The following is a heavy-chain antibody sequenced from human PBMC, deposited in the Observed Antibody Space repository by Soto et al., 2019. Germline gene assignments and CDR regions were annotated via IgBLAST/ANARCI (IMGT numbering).Heavy chain of an antibody. D-gene: IGHD2-2*01. V-gene: IGHV3-74*03. CDR2: INTDGGSS. Sequence: EVQLVESGGDLVQPGGSLRLSCGASGFTFSGHWMNWVRQVPGKGREWVSRINTDGGSSAYADSVKGRFTISRDNARKTHYLQMNGRRGEDTVVYYCAREAGYCSRTSCYRRAFDTWGQGTTVTVSS. CDR1: GFTFSGHW. CDR3: AREAGYCSRTSCYRRAFDT. J-gene: IGHJ3*02.